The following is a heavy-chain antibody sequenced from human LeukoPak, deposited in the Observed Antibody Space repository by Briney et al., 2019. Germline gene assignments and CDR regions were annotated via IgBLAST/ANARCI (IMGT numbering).Heavy chain of an antibody. CDR3: ARVQAYGGKGYFDY. Sequence: SETLSLTCTVCGGSISSYYWSWIRQPPGKGLEWIGYIYYSGSTNYNPSLKSRVTISVDTSKNQFSLKLSSVTAADTAVYYCARVQAYGGKGYFDYWGQGTLVTVSS. J-gene: IGHJ4*02. CDR1: GGSISSYY. CDR2: IYYSGST. V-gene: IGHV4-59*01. D-gene: IGHD4-23*01.